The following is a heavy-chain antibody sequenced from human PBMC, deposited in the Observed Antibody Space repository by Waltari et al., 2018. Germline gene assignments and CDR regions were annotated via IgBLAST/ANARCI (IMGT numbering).Heavy chain of an antibody. Sequence: QVQLQESGPGLVKPSETLSLTCAVSGYSISSGYYWGWIRQPPGKGLEWIGSIYHSGSTYYHPSLKSRVTISVDTSKNQFSRKLSSVTAADTAVYYCARRAAIAATGPTYYMDVWGKGTTVTVSS. CDR1: GYSISSGYY. CDR3: ARRAAIAATGPTYYMDV. D-gene: IGHD6-13*01. V-gene: IGHV4-38-2*01. CDR2: IYHSGST. J-gene: IGHJ6*03.